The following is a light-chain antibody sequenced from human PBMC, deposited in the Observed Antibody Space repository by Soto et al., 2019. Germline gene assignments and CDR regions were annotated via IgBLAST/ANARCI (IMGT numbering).Light chain of an antibody. Sequence: QSVLTQPPSVSGAPGQRVTIPCTGSSSNIEAGYDVHGYHHHPGTAPKLLMYSYNNRPSGVPDRFSGSKSGTSTTLAITGLEAEDEADYYCQSFDSSLNAVVFGGGTKLTVL. CDR2: SYN. J-gene: IGLJ2*01. CDR3: QSFDSSLNAVV. V-gene: IGLV1-40*01. CDR1: SSNIEAGYD.